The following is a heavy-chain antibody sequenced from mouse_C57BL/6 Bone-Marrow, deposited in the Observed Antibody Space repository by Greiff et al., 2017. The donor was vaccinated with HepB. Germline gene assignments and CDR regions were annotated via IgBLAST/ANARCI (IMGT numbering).Heavy chain of an antibody. Sequence: VQLQQPGAELVRPGTSVKLSCKASGYTFTSYWMHWVKQRPGQGLEWIGVIDPSDSYTNYNQKFKGKATLTVDTSSSTAYMQLSSLTSEDSAVYYCARKLSWFAYWGQGTLVTVSA. CDR1: GYTFTSYW. CDR3: ARKLSWFAY. V-gene: IGHV1-59*01. J-gene: IGHJ3*01. CDR2: IDPSDSYT.